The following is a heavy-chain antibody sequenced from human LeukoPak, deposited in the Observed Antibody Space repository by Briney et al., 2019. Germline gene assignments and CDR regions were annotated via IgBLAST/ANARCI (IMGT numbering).Heavy chain of an antibody. CDR2: IWYDGSNK. V-gene: IGHV3-33*06. D-gene: IGHD3-22*01. Sequence: GGSLRLSCAASGFTFSSYGMHWVRQAPGKGLEWVAVIWYDGSNKYYADSVKGRFTISRDNSKNTLYLQMSSLRAEDTAVYYCAKSPDSSGYCMDYWGQGTLVTVSS. J-gene: IGHJ4*02. CDR3: AKSPDSSGYCMDY. CDR1: GFTFSSYG.